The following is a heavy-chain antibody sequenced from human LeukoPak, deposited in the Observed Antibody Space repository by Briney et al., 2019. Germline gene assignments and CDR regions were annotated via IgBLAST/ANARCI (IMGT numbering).Heavy chain of an antibody. CDR3: ARDNHLRGTRILYY. J-gene: IGHJ4*02. Sequence: PGRSLRLSCAASGFTFSSYGRHWVRQAPGKGLEWVAVIWYDGSNKYYADSVEGRFTISRDNSKNTLYLQMNSLRAEDTAVYYCARDNHLRGTRILYYWGEGTLVTVSS. D-gene: IGHD2-15*01. CDR2: IWYDGSNK. V-gene: IGHV3-33*01. CDR1: GFTFSSYG.